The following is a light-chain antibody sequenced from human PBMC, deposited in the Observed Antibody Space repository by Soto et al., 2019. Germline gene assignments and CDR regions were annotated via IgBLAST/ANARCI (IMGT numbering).Light chain of an antibody. V-gene: IGLV2-23*02. J-gene: IGLJ1*01. CDR2: EVT. CDR1: NSDIGNYNI. Sequence: QPVLTQPASVSGSPGQSITISCTGTNSDIGNYNIVSWYQQHPDKAPKLIIYEVTKRPSGVSNRFSGSKSGNTASLTISGLQAEDEGDYHCCSYAGSDVFVLGTGTKVTVL. CDR3: CSYAGSDVFV.